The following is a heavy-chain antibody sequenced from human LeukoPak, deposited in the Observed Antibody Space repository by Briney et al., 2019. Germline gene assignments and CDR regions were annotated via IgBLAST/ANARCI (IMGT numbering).Heavy chain of an antibody. Sequence: GGSLRLSCAASGFTFSTFWMTWVRQAPGKGLEWVANIKPDGSEKSYVDSVKGRFTVSRDNAKNSLYLHMNSLRAEDTALYYCTRNTVAAAGDDWGQGTLVTVSS. CDR3: TRNTVAAAGDD. CDR1: GFTFSTFW. CDR2: IKPDGSEK. J-gene: IGHJ4*02. V-gene: IGHV3-7*01. D-gene: IGHD6-13*01.